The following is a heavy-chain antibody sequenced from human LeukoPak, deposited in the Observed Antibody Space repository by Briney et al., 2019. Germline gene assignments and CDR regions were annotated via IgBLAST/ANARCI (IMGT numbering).Heavy chain of an antibody. J-gene: IGHJ6*02. Sequence: SVKVSCKASGGTFTIYAISWVRQAPGQGLEWMGRIIPIIGIANYAQKFQGRVTITAEKSTSTAYMELSSLRSEDTAVYYCARRYCGGDCYSPDYGMDVGGQGTTVTVSS. V-gene: IGHV1-69*04. D-gene: IGHD2-21*02. CDR1: GGTFTIYA. CDR3: ARRYCGGDCYSPDYGMDV. CDR2: IIPIIGIA.